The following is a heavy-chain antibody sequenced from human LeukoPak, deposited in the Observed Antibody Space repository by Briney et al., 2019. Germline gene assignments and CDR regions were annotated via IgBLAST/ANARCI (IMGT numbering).Heavy chain of an antibody. V-gene: IGHV3-21*01. CDR3: AREGDFWSGYYFDY. Sequence: GGSLRLSCAASGFTFSSYSMNWVRQAPGKGLEWVSSISSSSSYIYYADSVKGRFTISRDNAKNSLYLQMNSPRAEDTAVYYCAREGDFWSGYYFDYWGQGTLVTVSS. J-gene: IGHJ4*02. CDR2: ISSSSSYI. D-gene: IGHD3-3*01. CDR1: GFTFSSYS.